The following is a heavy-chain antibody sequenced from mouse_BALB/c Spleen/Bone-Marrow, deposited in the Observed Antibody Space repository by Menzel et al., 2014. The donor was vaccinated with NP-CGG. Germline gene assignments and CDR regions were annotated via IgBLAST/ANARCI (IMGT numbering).Heavy chain of an antibody. CDR3: ARAGRGRYFDV. V-gene: IGHV14-3*02. Sequence: EVQLQRSGAELVKPGASVKLPCTASGFNIKDTYMHWVKQRPEQGLEWIGRIDPANGNTKYDPKFQGKATITADTSSNTAYLQLSSLTSEDTAVYYCARAGRGRYFDVWGAGTTVTVSS. CDR1: GFNIKDTY. CDR2: IDPANGNT. J-gene: IGHJ1*01. D-gene: IGHD4-1*01.